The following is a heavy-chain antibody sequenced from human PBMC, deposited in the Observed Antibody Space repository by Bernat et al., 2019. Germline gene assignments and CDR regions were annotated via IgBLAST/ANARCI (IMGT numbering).Heavy chain of an antibody. Sequence: QVQLQQWGAGLLKPSETLSLTCAVYGGSFSGYYWSWNRQPQGKRLGWIGEFNHSGSTNYNPSLKSRVTITVDTSKNQFSLKLSSVTAADTAVCYCARGRFLGYCSSTSCQPLYYFDYRGQGTLVTVAS. D-gene: IGHD2-2*01. CDR3: ARGRFLGYCSSTSCQPLYYFDY. J-gene: IGHJ4*02. V-gene: IGHV4-34*01. CDR2: FNHSGST. CDR1: GGSFSGYY.